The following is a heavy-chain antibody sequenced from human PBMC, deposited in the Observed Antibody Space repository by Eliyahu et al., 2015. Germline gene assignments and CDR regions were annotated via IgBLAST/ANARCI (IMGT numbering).Heavy chain of an antibody. CDR3: ASVDIVLMVYATIPTIFDY. V-gene: IGHV4-39*01. CDR1: XXSXXXSXYX. Sequence: QLQLQESGPGLVKPSETLSLTCTVXXXSXXXSXYXWGWIRQPPGKGLEWIGSIYYSGSTYYNPSLKSRVTISVDTSKNQFSLKLSSVTAADTAVYYCASVDIVLMVYATIPTIFDYWGQGTLVTVSS. D-gene: IGHD2-8*01. J-gene: IGHJ4*02. CDR2: IYYSGST.